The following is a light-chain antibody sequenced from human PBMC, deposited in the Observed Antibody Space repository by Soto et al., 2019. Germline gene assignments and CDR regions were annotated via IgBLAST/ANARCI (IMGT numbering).Light chain of an antibody. V-gene: IGLV2-23*01. J-gene: IGLJ2*01. CDR3: CSYAGSSTLGV. CDR1: SSDVGSYNL. Sequence: QSALTQPASVSGSPGQSITISCTGTSSDVGSYNLVSWYQQHPGKAPKLMIYEGSKRLSGVSNRFSGSKSGNTASLTISGLQAEDEADYYCCSYAGSSTLGVFGGGTKLTVL. CDR2: EGS.